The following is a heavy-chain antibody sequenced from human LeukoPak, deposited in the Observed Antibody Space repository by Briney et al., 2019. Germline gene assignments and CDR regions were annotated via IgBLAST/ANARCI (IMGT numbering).Heavy chain of an antibody. CDR1: GGTFSSYS. CDR3: ARGGLYSSAWFDP. CDR2: IIPILNIT. V-gene: IGHV1-69*02. J-gene: IGHJ5*02. D-gene: IGHD6-19*01. Sequence: KVSCQASGGTFSSYSISWVRPAPGQGLEWMGRIIPILNITNFEQKYQGRVAITADRSTNIVYMELSSLRSEDTAVYYCARGGLYSSAWFDPWGQGTLVTVSS.